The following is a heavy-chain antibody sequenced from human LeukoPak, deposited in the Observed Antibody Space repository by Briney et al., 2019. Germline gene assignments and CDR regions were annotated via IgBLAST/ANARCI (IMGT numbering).Heavy chain of an antibody. CDR1: GGTFSSYA. D-gene: IGHD6-13*01. J-gene: IGHJ4*02. Sequence: ASVKVSCKASGGTFSSYAISWVRQAPGRGLEWMGGIIPIFGTANYAQKFQGRVTITADESTSTAYMELSSLRSEDTAVYYCASNLGYSSSWYFTWGQGTLVTVSS. CDR3: ASNLGYSSSWYFT. V-gene: IGHV1-69*01. CDR2: IIPIFGTA.